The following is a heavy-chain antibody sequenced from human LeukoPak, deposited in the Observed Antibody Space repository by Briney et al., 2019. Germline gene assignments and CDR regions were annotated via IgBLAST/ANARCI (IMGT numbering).Heavy chain of an antibody. CDR1: GGSISSAY. J-gene: IGHJ3*02. V-gene: IGHV4-59*01. CDR3: ARGHPDTLDTSDI. CDR2: VFHSGST. Sequence: SETLSLTCTVSGGSISSAYWNWIRQPPGKGPEWIGYVFHSGSTSHNPSLESRITMSLDTSKNRFSLKLASMTAADAAVYYCARGHPDTLDTSDIWGQGTLVIVSS. D-gene: IGHD2-2*02.